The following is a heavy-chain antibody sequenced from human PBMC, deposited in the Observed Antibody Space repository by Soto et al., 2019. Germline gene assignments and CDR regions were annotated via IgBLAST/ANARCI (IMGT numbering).Heavy chain of an antibody. D-gene: IGHD5-18*01. CDR2: IRSKGDSYAV. CDR3: TTTHVDTAMVNVRYFDL. V-gene: IGHV3-73*01. Sequence: EVQLVESGGGLVQPGGSLKLSCAASGFTFSGAAMHWVRQASGKGLEWVGRIRSKGDSYAVAYTASVKGRFTISRDDSKNTAYLQMNSLNSEDTAVYCCTTTHVDTAMVNVRYFDLWGRGTLVTVSS. J-gene: IGHJ2*01. CDR1: GFTFSGAA.